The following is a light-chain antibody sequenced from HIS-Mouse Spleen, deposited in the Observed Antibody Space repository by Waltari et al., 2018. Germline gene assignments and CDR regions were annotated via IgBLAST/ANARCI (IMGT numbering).Light chain of an antibody. CDR1: SSDVGGYNY. CDR3: CSYAGSVV. Sequence: QSALTQPRSVSGSPGQAATISCTGTSSDVGGYNYVSWYQQHPGKAPKLMVYDVSKRPSGVPDRFSGSKSGNTASLTISGLQAEDEADYYCCSYAGSVVFGGGTKLTVL. J-gene: IGLJ2*01. CDR2: DVS. V-gene: IGLV2-11*01.